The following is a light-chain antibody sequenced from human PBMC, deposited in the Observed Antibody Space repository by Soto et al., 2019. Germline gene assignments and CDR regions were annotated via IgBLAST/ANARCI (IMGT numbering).Light chain of an antibody. CDR3: SSKRDSSTLFV. Sequence: QPALAQRASVSGSPGQSITISCTGASSDVGAYNYVSWYQHHPGKVPKLLIYEVTNRPSGVSDRFSGSKSGNTASLTISGLQAEDEADYYCSSKRDSSTLFVFGTGTKVTVL. CDR2: EVT. CDR1: SSDVGAYNY. V-gene: IGLV2-14*01. J-gene: IGLJ1*01.